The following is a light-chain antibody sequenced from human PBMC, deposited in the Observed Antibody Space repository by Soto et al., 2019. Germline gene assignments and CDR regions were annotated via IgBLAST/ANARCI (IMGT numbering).Light chain of an antibody. V-gene: IGLV1-44*01. J-gene: IGLJ1*01. Sequence: QPVLTQLPSASGTPGQRVTISCSGSSSNIGSNTVSWYQQVPGTAPKLLIYSNNQRPSGVPDRFSGSKSGTSASLATSGLQSEDEADYYCAAWDDSLNALVFGTGTKVTVL. CDR2: SNN. CDR1: SSNIGSNT. CDR3: AAWDDSLNALV.